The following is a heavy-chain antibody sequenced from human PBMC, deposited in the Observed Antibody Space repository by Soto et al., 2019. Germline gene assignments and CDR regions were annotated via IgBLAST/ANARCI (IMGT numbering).Heavy chain of an antibody. V-gene: IGHV3-48*03. CDR2: ISSSGSTI. D-gene: IGHD2-15*01. J-gene: IGHJ4*02. Sequence: EVQLVESGGGLVQPGGSLRLSCAASGFTFSSYEMNWVRQAPGKGLEWVSYISSSGSTIYYADSVKGRFTISRDNAKNSLYLQMNSLRVEDTAVYYCARDLGGNSFDYWGQGTLVTVSS. CDR1: GFTFSSYE. CDR3: ARDLGGNSFDY.